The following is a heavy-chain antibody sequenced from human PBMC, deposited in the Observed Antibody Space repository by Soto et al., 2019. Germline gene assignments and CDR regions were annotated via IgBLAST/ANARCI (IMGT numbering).Heavy chain of an antibody. CDR1: GYTFINYY. Sequence: QVQLVQSGAEVKKPGASVKVSCKASGYTFINYYIHLVRQAPGHGLEWMAIINPTGGSTNYAQKFQGRLTLTMDTSTTTVYMELSSLTSEDTAIYYCAIHLAAGDVWGQGTLVTVSS. CDR2: INPTGGST. D-gene: IGHD2-8*02. V-gene: IGHV1-46*01. J-gene: IGHJ4*02. CDR3: AIHLAAGDV.